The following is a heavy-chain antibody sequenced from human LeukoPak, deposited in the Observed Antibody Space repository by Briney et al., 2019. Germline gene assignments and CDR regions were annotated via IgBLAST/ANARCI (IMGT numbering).Heavy chain of an antibody. Sequence: PGGSLRLSCAASGFTFSNAWMNWVRQAPGKGLEWVGRIKSKTDGGTTDYAAPVKGRFTISRDDSKNTLYLQMNSLKTEDTAVYYCTTYYDSSGSPFDYWGQGTLVTVSS. CDR3: TTYYDSSGSPFDY. CDR1: GFTFSNAW. CDR2: IKSKTDGGTT. J-gene: IGHJ4*02. V-gene: IGHV3-15*07. D-gene: IGHD3-22*01.